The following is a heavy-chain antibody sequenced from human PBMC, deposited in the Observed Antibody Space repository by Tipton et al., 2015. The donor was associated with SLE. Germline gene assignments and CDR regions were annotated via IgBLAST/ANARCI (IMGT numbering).Heavy chain of an antibody. CDR2: INHSGST. J-gene: IGHJ6*02. V-gene: IGHV4-34*01. CDR1: GVSFSGYY. Sequence: TLSLTCAVYGVSFSGYYWSWIRQPPGKGLEWIGEINHSGSTNYNPSLKSRVTISVDTSKNQFSLKLSSVTAADTAVYYCARGLRQWIVVDYYYYGMDVWGQGTTVTVSS. D-gene: IGHD2-15*01. CDR3: ARGLRQWIVVDYYYYGMDV.